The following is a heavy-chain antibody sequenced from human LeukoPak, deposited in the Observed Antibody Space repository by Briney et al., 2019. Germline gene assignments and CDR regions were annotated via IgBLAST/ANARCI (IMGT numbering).Heavy chain of an antibody. CDR2: IYYSGST. J-gene: IGHJ6*02. CDR3: ARGRTLWSGYFYYYGMDV. Sequence: SETLSLTCTVSGGSISSGGYYWSWIRQHPGKGLEWIGYIYYSGSTYYNPSLKSRVTISVDTSKNQFSLKLSSVTAADTAVYYCARGRTLWSGYFYYYGMDVWGQGTTVTVSS. V-gene: IGHV4-31*03. CDR1: GGSISSGGYY. D-gene: IGHD3-3*01.